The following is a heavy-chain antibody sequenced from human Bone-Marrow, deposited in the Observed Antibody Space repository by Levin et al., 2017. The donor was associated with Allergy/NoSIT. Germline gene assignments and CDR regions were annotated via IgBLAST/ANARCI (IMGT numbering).Heavy chain of an antibody. CDR1: GFTFSSYG. J-gene: IGHJ6*02. Sequence: SCAASGFTFSSYGMHWVRQAPGKGLEWVAVISYDGSNKYYADSVKGRFTISRDNSKNTLYLQMNSLRAEDTAVYYCAKDRSRKGSTTIFGVVSYYYYGMDVWGQGTTVTVSS. CDR2: ISYDGSNK. V-gene: IGHV3-30*18. D-gene: IGHD3-3*01. CDR3: AKDRSRKGSTTIFGVVSYYYYGMDV.